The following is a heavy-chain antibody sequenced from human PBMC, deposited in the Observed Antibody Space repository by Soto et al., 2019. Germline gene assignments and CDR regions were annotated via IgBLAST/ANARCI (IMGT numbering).Heavy chain of an antibody. CDR1: GYTFINYD. Sequence: ASVKVSCKASGYTFINYDISWVRQAPGQGLEWMGWITTYRGNINYAQNLQGRVTMTTDTSTSTAYMELRSLRSDDTAVYYCARSYGSGTMSGAFDIWGQGTMVTVSS. V-gene: IGHV1-18*04. D-gene: IGHD3-10*01. CDR2: ITTYRGNI. J-gene: IGHJ3*02. CDR3: ARSYGSGTMSGAFDI.